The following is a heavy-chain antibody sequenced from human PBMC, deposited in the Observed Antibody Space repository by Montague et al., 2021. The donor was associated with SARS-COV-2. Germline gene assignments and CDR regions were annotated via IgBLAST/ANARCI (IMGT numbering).Heavy chain of an antibody. CDR1: GASISGDNYY. CDR2: IYYTGRT. V-gene: IGHV4-31*03. CDR3: ARNRGWGSRGAGYIDL. Sequence: TLSLTCTVSGASISGDNYYWTWIRQPPGKGLEWIAYIYYTGRTYYNPSLQSRLRTSLDTSKNQFSLTLTSVTAADTAIYYCARNRGWGSRGAGYIDLWGRGTLVTVSS. D-gene: IGHD7-27*01. J-gene: IGHJ2*01.